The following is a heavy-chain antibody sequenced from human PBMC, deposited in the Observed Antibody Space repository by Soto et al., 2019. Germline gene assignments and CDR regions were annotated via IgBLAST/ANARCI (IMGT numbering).Heavy chain of an antibody. CDR3: AKDLVGSNADYYDY. V-gene: IGHV3-23*01. Sequence: GGSLRLSCAASGFSFSSHVMSWVRQAPGKGLEWVSSISGSGGGTYYADSVKGRFTISRENSKNTLYLQMNSLRAEDAAVYYCAKDLVGSNADYYDYWGQGTLVTVSS. CDR1: GFSFSSHV. J-gene: IGHJ4*02. D-gene: IGHD2-15*01. CDR2: ISGSGGGT.